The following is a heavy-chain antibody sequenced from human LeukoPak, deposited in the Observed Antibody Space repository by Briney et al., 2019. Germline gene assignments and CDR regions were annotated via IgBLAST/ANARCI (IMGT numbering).Heavy chain of an antibody. CDR2: ISHSGST. CDR3: ARQRRYCSGDSCLYDAFDI. V-gene: IGHV4-34*01. J-gene: IGHJ3*02. Sequence: PSETLSLTCAVYGGSFSGYYWSWIRQPPGKGLEWIGEISHSGSTNYNPSLKNRLTISVDRSKNQFSLKLSSVTAADTAVYYCARQRRYCSGDSCLYDAFDIWGQGTMVTVSS. CDR1: GGSFSGYY. D-gene: IGHD2-15*01.